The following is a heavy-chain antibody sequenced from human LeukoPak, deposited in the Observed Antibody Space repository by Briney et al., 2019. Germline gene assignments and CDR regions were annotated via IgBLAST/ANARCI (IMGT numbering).Heavy chain of an antibody. CDR1: GGTFSSYA. D-gene: IGHD3-22*01. CDR3: ARWRGDYDSSGYLLNFDAFDI. V-gene: IGHV1-18*01. J-gene: IGHJ3*02. Sequence: ASVKVSCKASGGTFSSYAISWVRQAPGQGLEWMGWISAYNGNTNYAQKLQGRVTMTTDTSTSTAYMELRSLRSDDTAVYYCARWRGDYDSSGYLLNFDAFDIWGQGTMVTVSS. CDR2: ISAYNGNT.